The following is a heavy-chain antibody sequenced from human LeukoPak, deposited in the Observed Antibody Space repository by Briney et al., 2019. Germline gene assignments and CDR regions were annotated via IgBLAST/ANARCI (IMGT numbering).Heavy chain of an antibody. J-gene: IGHJ5*02. CDR3: ARDFRAAMVSDWFDP. D-gene: IGHD5-18*01. V-gene: IGHV1-2*02. CDR1: GYTFTGYY. Sequence: ASVKVSCKASGYTFTGYYMHWVRQAPGQGLEWMGWINPDSGGTNYAQKFQGRVTMTRDTSISTAYMELSRLRSDDAAVYYCARDFRAAMVSDWFDPWGQGTLVTVSS. CDR2: INPDSGGT.